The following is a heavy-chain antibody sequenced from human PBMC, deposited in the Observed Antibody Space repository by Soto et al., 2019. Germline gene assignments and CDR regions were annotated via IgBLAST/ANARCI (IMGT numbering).Heavy chain of an antibody. V-gene: IGHV3-23*01. Sequence: EVQLLESGGGLVQPGGSRRLYCAASGVTFISYGMTWVRQAPGKGLEWVSFSSATGAGTYYADSVKGRFTISRDNSKNTLYRQMSSLRADDTAVYYCAKDRRAGGNYGFYSDFWGQGALVIISS. CDR1: GVTFISYG. D-gene: IGHD1-7*01. J-gene: IGHJ4*02. CDR2: SSATGAGT. CDR3: AKDRRAGGNYGFYSDF.